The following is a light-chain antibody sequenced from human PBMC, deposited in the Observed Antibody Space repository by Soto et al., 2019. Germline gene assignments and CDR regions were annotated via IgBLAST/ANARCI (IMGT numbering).Light chain of an antibody. CDR1: QSISYW. Sequence: DIQLTQSPSTLSASVGDRVTITCRASQSISYWLAWYQQKAGKAPNLLIYTASNLNSGVPSRFSGSGSGTEFTLIISSLQPDDFATYHCQQYDGYSGLTFGGGTKVEIK. J-gene: IGKJ4*01. CDR3: QQYDGYSGLT. V-gene: IGKV1-5*03. CDR2: TAS.